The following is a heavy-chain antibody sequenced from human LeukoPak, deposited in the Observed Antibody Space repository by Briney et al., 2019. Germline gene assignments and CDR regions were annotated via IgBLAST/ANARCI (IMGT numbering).Heavy chain of an antibody. CDR1: GFIFDNFG. Sequence: GGSLRLSCAASGFIFDNFGMTWVRQAAGKGLEWVSRISASGHSTTYADSVKGRITISRDNSKNTLFLQVHSLRDDDTAVYYCARVDNMVRGIIAYWGQGTLVTVSS. D-gene: IGHD3-10*01. J-gene: IGHJ4*02. CDR2: ISASGHST. CDR3: ARVDNMVRGIIAY. V-gene: IGHV3-23*01.